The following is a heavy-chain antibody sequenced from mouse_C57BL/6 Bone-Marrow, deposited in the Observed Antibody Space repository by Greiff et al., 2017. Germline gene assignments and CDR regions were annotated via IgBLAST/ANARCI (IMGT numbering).Heavy chain of an antibody. Sequence: QVQLQQPGAELVKPGASVKLSCKASGYTFTSYWMQWVKQRPGQGLEWIGEIDPSDSYTNYNQKFKGKATLTVDTSSSTAYMQLSSLTSEDSAVYYCARTLILYYFDYWGQGTTRTVSS. CDR2: IDPSDSYT. CDR1: GYTFTSYW. CDR3: ARTLILYYFDY. J-gene: IGHJ2*01. V-gene: IGHV1-50*01. D-gene: IGHD6-1*01.